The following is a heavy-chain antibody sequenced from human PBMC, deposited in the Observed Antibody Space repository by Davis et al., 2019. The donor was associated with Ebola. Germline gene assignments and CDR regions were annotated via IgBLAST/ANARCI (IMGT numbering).Heavy chain of an antibody. CDR3: AITFMVRGVMTLGYFDY. V-gene: IGHV1-18*01. CDR2: ISAYNGNT. D-gene: IGHD3-10*01. Sequence: ASVKVSCKASGYTFTSYGISWVRQAPGQGLEWMGWISAYNGNTNYAQKLQGRVTMTTDTSTSTAYMELRSLRSDDTAVYYCAITFMVRGVMTLGYFDYWGQGTLVTVSS. CDR1: GYTFTSYG. J-gene: IGHJ4*02.